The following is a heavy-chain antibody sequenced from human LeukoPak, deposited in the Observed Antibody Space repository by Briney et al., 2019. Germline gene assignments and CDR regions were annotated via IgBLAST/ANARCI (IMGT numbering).Heavy chain of an antibody. J-gene: IGHJ4*02. CDR1: GYTFTSYD. D-gene: IGHD3-22*01. CDR3: ARGDYYDSSGYYRLIDY. CDR2: MSPISGNT. Sequence: ASVKVSCKASGYTFTSYDINWVRQATGQGLEWMGWMSPISGNTGFAQKFQGRLTMTRDTSISTAYMELSRLRSDDTAVYYCARGDYYDSSGYYRLIDYWGQGTPVTVSS. V-gene: IGHV1-8*01.